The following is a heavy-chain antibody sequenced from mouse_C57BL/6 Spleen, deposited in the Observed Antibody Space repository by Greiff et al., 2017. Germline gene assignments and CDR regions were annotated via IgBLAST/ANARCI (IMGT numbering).Heavy chain of an antibody. CDR2: IYPGSGST. J-gene: IGHJ1*03. V-gene: IGHV1-55*01. CDR3: ARSGVYDGYFYWYFDV. CDR1: GYTFTSYW. Sequence: QVQLQQPGAELVKPGASVKMSCKASGYTFTSYWITWVKQRPGQGLEWIGDIYPGSGSTNYNEKFKSKATLTVDTSSSTAYMQLSSLTSEDSAVYYCARSGVYDGYFYWYFDVWGTGTTVTVSS. D-gene: IGHD2-3*01.